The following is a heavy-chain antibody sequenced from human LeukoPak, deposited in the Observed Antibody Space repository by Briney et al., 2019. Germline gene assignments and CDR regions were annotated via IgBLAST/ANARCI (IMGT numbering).Heavy chain of an antibody. CDR2: ISSSSSYI. V-gene: IGHV3-21*01. CDR1: GFTFSGSA. Sequence: GGSLRLSCAASGFTFSGSAMHWVRQAPGKGLEWVSSISSSSSYIYYADSVKGRFTISRDNAKNSLYLQMNSLRAEDTAVYYCARDQGYYYMDVWGNGTTVTVSS. J-gene: IGHJ6*03. CDR3: ARDQGYYYMDV.